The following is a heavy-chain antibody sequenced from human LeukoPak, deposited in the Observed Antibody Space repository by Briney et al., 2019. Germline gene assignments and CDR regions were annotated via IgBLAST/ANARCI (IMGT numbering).Heavy chain of an antibody. D-gene: IGHD6-19*01. CDR1: GYTFTSYG. J-gene: IGHJ5*02. V-gene: IGHV1-18*04. CDR3: ARDQVPRQWLPLGWFDP. Sequence: ASVKVSCKASGYTFTSYGISWVRQAPGQGLEWMRWISAYNGNTNYAQKLQGRVTMTTDTSTSTAYMELRSLRSDDTAVYYCARDQVPRQWLPLGWFDPWGQGTLVTVSS. CDR2: ISAYNGNT.